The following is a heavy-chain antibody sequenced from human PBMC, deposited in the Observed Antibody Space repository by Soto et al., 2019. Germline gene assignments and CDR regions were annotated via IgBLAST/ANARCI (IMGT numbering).Heavy chain of an antibody. CDR1: GFTFSNYA. CDR3: ARTYYYGSSDYYGPRDYYYGMDV. Sequence: QVQLVESGGGVVQPGRSLRLSCAASGFTFSNYAMHWVRQAPGKGLEWVAVISHDGGNKYYADSVKGRFTISRDNSKNALYLQMNSLRAEDTAVFYCARTYYYGSSDYYGPRDYYYGMDVWGQGTTVTVSS. V-gene: IGHV3-30-3*01. D-gene: IGHD3-22*01. J-gene: IGHJ6*02. CDR2: ISHDGGNK.